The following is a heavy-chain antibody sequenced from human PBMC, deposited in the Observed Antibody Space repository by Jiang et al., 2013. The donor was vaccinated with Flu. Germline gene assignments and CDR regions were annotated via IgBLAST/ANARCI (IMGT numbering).Heavy chain of an antibody. V-gene: IGHV2-70*01. CDR2: IDWEDDK. CDR1: GFSLNTNGVS. J-gene: IGHJ4*02. CDR3: ARMFAPYDPNWDNFDY. Sequence: KPTQTLTLTCSFSGFSLNTNGVSVSWIRQPPGKALEWLALIDWEDDKYYTTSLKTRLTISQDSSKDQVVLTMTDMDPVDTGTYFCARMFAPYDPNWDNFDYWGQGILVTVSS. D-gene: IGHD1/OR15-1a*01.